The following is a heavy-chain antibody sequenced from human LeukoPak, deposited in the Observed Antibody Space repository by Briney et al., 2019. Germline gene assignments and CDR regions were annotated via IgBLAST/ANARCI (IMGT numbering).Heavy chain of an antibody. Sequence: SETLSLTCTVSAVSFISSSHHWGWLRQSPGKGLEWIGTVYYGRTTYYNPSLDGRVTISLDTSANHFSLQLNSVTAAGTAVYYCVRHDGRGGATMGAFDSWGQGSLVTVSS. D-gene: IGHD5-12*01. J-gene: IGHJ5*01. CDR3: VRHDGRGGATMGAFDS. CDR2: VYYGRTT. V-gene: IGHV4-39*01. CDR1: AVSFISSSHH.